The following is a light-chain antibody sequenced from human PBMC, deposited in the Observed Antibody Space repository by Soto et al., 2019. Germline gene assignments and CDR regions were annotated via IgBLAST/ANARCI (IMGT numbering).Light chain of an antibody. CDR1: QSVSSY. Sequence: EIVLTQSPATLSLSPGERATLSCRASQSVSSYLAWYQQKPGQAPRLLIYDASNRATDIPARFSGSGSGTDFTLTISSLEPEDFAVYYCQQRSNWPSITFGQGTRLDIK. J-gene: IGKJ5*01. CDR2: DAS. V-gene: IGKV3-11*01. CDR3: QQRSNWPSIT.